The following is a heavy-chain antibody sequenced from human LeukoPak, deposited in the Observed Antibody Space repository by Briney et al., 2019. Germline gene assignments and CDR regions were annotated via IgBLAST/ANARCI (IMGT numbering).Heavy chain of an antibody. CDR1: GFTFDDYA. Sequence: GGSLRLSCAASGFTFDDYAMHWVRQAPGKGLEWISLISWDGGSTYYADSVKGRFTISRDNSKNSLYLQMNSLRAEDTALYYCAKGNNWNDQGNWFDPWGQGTLVTVSS. J-gene: IGHJ5*02. V-gene: IGHV3-43D*03. D-gene: IGHD1-1*01. CDR2: ISWDGGST. CDR3: AKGNNWNDQGNWFDP.